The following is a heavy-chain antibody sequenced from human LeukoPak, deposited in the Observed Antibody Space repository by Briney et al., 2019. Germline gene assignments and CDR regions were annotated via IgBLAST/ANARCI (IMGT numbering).Heavy chain of an antibody. V-gene: IGHV3-23*01. CDR2: LSGSGDNT. CDR3: AKGSYYDSSGSFYFDY. J-gene: IGHJ4*02. Sequence: GGSLRLSCAASGFTYSSYATSWVRQAPGNGLAWVSGLSGSGDNTYYADSVKGRFTISRDNSKNTLYVQVNSLGTEDTAAYYCAKGSYYDSSGSFYFDYWGQGTLVTVSS. CDR1: GFTYSSYA. D-gene: IGHD3-22*01.